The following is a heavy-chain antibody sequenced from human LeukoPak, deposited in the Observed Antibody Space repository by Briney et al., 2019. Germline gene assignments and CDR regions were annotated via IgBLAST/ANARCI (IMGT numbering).Heavy chain of an antibody. V-gene: IGHV1-2*02. J-gene: IGHJ4*02. CDR1: GYTFTGYY. CDR3: ATDFLGQQLADY. CDR2: INPNSGGT. Sequence: ASVKVSCKASGYTFTGYYMHWVRQAPGQGLEWMGWINPNSGGTNYAQKFQGRVTMTRDTSISTAYMELSRLRSDDTAVYYCATDFLGQQLADYWGQGTLVTVPS. D-gene: IGHD6-13*01.